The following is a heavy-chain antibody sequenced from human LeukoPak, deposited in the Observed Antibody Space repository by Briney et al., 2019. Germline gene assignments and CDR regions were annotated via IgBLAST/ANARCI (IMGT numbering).Heavy chain of an antibody. Sequence: PSETLSLTCTVSGGSISSGSHHWGWFRQSPGKGLEWIGSIHYSRTTYHNPSLNSRVTISEVTSKNQFSLQLNSVTAADTAVYYCVSHPYSSYYYHMDVWGRGTTVTVSS. CDR2: IHYSRTT. CDR3: VSHPYSSYYYHMDV. CDR1: GGSISSGSHH. D-gene: IGHD5-18*01. J-gene: IGHJ6*02. V-gene: IGHV4-39*01.